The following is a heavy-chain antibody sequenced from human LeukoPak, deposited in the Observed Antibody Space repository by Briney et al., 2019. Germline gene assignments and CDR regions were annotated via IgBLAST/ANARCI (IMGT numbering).Heavy chain of an antibody. CDR3: ARGVSTVVTPDYYYYGMDV. Sequence: PSETLSLTCTVSGGSISSSSYYWGWIRQPPGKGLEWIGSIYYSGSTYYNPSLKSRVTISVDTSKNQFSLKLSSVTAADTAVYYCARGVSTVVTPDYYYYGMDVWGQGTTVTVSS. V-gene: IGHV4-39*07. J-gene: IGHJ6*02. CDR2: IYYSGST. D-gene: IGHD4-23*01. CDR1: GGSISSSSYY.